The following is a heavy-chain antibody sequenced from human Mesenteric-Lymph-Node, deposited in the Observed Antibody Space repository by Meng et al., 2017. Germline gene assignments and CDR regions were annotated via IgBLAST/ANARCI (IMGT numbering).Heavy chain of an antibody. CDR3: ARVVVRGVPSYNWFDP. Sequence: ASVKVSCKASGGTFSSYAISWVRQAPGQGLEWMGRIHPHSGGTNYAQKFQGRIAMTRDTSIRTGYMELSRLRSDDTAVYYCARVVVRGVPSYNWFDPWGQGTLVTVSS. CDR1: GGTFSSYA. V-gene: IGHV1-2*06. J-gene: IGHJ5*02. CDR2: IHPHSGGT. D-gene: IGHD3-10*01.